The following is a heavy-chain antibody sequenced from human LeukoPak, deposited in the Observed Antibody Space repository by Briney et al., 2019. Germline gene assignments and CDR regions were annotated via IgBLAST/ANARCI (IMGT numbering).Heavy chain of an antibody. D-gene: IGHD3-9*01. J-gene: IGHJ3*02. Sequence: SETLCLICTVSGGSISSGGYYWSWIRQHPGKGLEWIGYSYYSGSTYYNPSLKSRLSRSLDPSKNQFSLKLSSLTAADTAVYYCARDCPNYDILTGYQDGAFDIWGQGTMVTASS. CDR3: ARDCPNYDILTGYQDGAFDI. CDR1: GGSISSGGYY. V-gene: IGHV4-31*03. CDR2: SYYSGST.